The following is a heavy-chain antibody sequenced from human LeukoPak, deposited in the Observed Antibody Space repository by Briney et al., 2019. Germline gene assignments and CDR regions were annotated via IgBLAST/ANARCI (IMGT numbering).Heavy chain of an antibody. D-gene: IGHD5-18*01. V-gene: IGHV3-74*01. CDR1: GFTFTTYW. Sequence: GGSLRLSCAASGFTFTTYWMHWVRQAPGKGLVWVSHINSDGSITSYADSVKGRFTISRDNAKDTLYLQMNSLRAEDTAVYYCARDAVDTANAVWGQGTTVTVSS. CDR2: INSDGSIT. J-gene: IGHJ6*02. CDR3: ARDAVDTANAV.